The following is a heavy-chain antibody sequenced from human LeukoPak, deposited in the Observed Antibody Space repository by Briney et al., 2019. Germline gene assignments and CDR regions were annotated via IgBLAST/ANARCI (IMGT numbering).Heavy chain of an antibody. J-gene: IGHJ4*02. Sequence: ASVKVSCKASGGTFSSYAISWVRQAPGQGLEWMGGIIPIFGTANYAQKFQGRVTITTDESTSTAYMELSSLRSEDTAVYYCAAREGGFGELLPIDYWGQGTLVTVSS. V-gene: IGHV1-69*05. CDR2: IIPIFGTA. CDR3: AAREGGFGELLPIDY. D-gene: IGHD3-10*01. CDR1: GGTFSSYA.